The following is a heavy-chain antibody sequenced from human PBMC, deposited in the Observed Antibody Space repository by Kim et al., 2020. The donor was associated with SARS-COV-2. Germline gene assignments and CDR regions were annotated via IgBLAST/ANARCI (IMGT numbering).Heavy chain of an antibody. CDR2: IFISGNP. Sequence: SETLSLTCTVSGDSISNYYWSWIRQPAGKGLEWIGRIFISGNPNYNPSLKSRVTMSIDTSGNHFSLQLASLTAADTAIYYCASGPSQGIPIDYWGQGILV. D-gene: IGHD6-6*01. CDR1: GDSISNYY. CDR3: ASGPSQGIPIDY. J-gene: IGHJ4*02. V-gene: IGHV4-4*07.